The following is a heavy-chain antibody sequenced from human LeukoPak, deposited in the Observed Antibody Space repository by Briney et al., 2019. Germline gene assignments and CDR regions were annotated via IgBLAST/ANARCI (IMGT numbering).Heavy chain of an antibody. V-gene: IGHV3-30-3*01. D-gene: IGHD3-3*01. CDR3: AKDRRVRFLEWLSHPVWFDP. J-gene: IGHJ5*02. CDR2: ISYDGSNK. CDR1: GFTFSSYA. Sequence: GGSLRLSCAASGFTFSSYAMHWVRQAPGKGLEWVAVISYDGSNKYYADSVKGRFTISRDNSKNTLYLQMNSLRAEDTAVYYCAKDRRVRFLEWLSHPVWFDPWGQGTLVTVSS.